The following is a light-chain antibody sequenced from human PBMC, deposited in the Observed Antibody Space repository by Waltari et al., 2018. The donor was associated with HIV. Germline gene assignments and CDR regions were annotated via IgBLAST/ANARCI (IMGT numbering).Light chain of an antibody. J-gene: IGLJ1*01. CDR3: AAWNDKLSAYV. CDR2: RNN. Sequence: QSVLTQPPSASGTPGQRVTISCSGSSSNIGRNYVYWYQQLPGTAPKLLIYRNNQRPSGVPDRFSGSKSGTSASLAIRGLRSEDEADYYCAAWNDKLSAYVFGTGTKVTV. V-gene: IGLV1-47*01. CDR1: SSNIGRNY.